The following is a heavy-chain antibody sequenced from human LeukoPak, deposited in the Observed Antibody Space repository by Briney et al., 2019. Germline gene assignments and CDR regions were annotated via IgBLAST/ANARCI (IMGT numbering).Heavy chain of an antibody. D-gene: IGHD3-22*01. J-gene: IGHJ4*02. CDR1: GFTFSSYG. V-gene: IGHV3-33*06. CDR2: IWYDGSNE. Sequence: GGSLRLSCAASGFTFSSYGMHWVRQAPGKGLEWVAVIWYDGSNEYCADSVKGRFTISRDNSKNTLYLQMNSLRDEDTAVYYCAKDKSSSGYWYYFDYWGQGTLVTVSS. CDR3: AKDKSSSGYWYYFDY.